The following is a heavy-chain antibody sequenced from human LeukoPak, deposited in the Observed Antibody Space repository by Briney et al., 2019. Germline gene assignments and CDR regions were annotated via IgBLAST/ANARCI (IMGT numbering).Heavy chain of an antibody. CDR1: GYTFTSYG. J-gene: IGHJ5*02. D-gene: IGHD3-22*01. CDR3: ARGLSYYYDSSGCYPNWFDP. V-gene: IGHV1-18*01. Sequence: ASVNVSCKASGYTFTSYGISWVRQAPGQGLEWMGWISAYNGNTNYAQKLQGRVTMTTDTSTSTAYMELRSLRSDDTAVYYCARGLSYYYDSSGCYPNWFDPWGQGTLVTVSS. CDR2: ISAYNGNT.